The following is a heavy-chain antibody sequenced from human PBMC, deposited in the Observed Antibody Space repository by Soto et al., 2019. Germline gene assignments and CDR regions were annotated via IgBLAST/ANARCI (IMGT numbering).Heavy chain of an antibody. J-gene: IGHJ6*03. CDR3: ARDLQSDYYMDV. V-gene: IGHV1-69*04. CDR1: GGTFSSYT. Sequence: SVKVSCKASGGTFSSYTVSWVRQAPGQGLEWMGRIIPILGIANYAQKFQGRVTITADKSTSTAYMELSSLRSEDTAVYYCARDLQSDYYMDVWGKGTTVTVSS. CDR2: IIPILGIA.